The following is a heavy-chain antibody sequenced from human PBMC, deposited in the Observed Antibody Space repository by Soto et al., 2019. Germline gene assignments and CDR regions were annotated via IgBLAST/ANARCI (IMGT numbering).Heavy chain of an antibody. Sequence: VQLLESGGGLVQPGGSLRLSFAASGFTFSSYAMSWVLQAPGKGLEWVSAISGRGGSTDYADSVKGRFTISRDNSKNTLYLQMNSLRAEDTAVYYCAKTGLDHGYWGQGTLVTVSS. V-gene: IGHV3-23*01. D-gene: IGHD2-2*03. CDR1: GFTFSSYA. CDR2: ISGRGGST. J-gene: IGHJ4*02. CDR3: AKTGLDHGY.